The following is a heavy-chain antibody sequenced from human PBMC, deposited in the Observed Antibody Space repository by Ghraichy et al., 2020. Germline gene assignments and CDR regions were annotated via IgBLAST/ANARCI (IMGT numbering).Heavy chain of an antibody. CDR3: ARRPGEYYDFWSGYFPFDY. V-gene: IGHV4-31*03. CDR1: GGSISSGGYY. CDR2: IYYSGST. Sequence: SETLSLTCTVSGGSISSGGYYWSWIRQHPGKGLEWIGYIYYSGSTYYNPSLKSRVTISVDTSKNQFSLKLSSVTAADTAVYYCARRPGEYYDFWSGYFPFDYWGQGTLVTVSS. J-gene: IGHJ4*02. D-gene: IGHD3-3*01.